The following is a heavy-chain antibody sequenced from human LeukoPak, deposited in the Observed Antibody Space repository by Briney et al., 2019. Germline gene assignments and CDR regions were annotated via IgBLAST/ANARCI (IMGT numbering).Heavy chain of an antibody. Sequence: PGTSLRLSCATSGFSLSSYGMHWVRQAPGKGLEWVAGILYDGSEEDKDSVKGRFTISRDNFKNTVFLQMSSLRVEDSAMYFCGRSRDGYYHGTQWGQGTLVTVSS. CDR1: GFSLSSYG. V-gene: IGHV3-33*05. CDR2: ILYDGSEE. J-gene: IGHJ4*02. CDR3: GRSRDGYYHGTQ. D-gene: IGHD5-24*01.